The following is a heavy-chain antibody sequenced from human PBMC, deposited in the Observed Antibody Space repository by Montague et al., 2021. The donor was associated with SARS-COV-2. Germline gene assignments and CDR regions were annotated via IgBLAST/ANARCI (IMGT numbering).Heavy chain of an antibody. CDR2: ISWNSGNI. J-gene: IGHJ4*02. CDR3: ASAQDGYSPPDY. D-gene: IGHD5-24*01. Sequence: SLRLSCAASGFTFNDYAMHWVRQAPGKGLEWVSGISWNSGNIAYADSVKGRFSIPRDNAKNSLYLQMKGLRAEDTALYYCASAQDGYSPPDYWGQGTLVAVSS. CDR1: GFTFNDYA. V-gene: IGHV3-9*01.